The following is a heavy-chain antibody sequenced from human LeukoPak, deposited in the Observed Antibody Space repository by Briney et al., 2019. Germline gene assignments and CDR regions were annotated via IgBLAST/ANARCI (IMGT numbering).Heavy chain of an antibody. V-gene: IGHV4-31*03. D-gene: IGHD2-15*01. Sequence: SETLSLTCTASGGSISSGGYYWSWIRQHPGKGLEWIGYIYYSGSTYYNPSLKSRVTISVDTSKNQFSLKLSSVTAADTAVYYCAGGIVVVAATPFAFDIWGQGTMVTVSS. CDR1: GGSISSGGYY. J-gene: IGHJ3*02. CDR3: AGGIVVVAATPFAFDI. CDR2: IYYSGST.